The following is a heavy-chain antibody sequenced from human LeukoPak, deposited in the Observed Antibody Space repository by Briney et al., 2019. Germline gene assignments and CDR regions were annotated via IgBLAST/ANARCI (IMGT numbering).Heavy chain of an antibody. CDR3: ARGRIQLWIQVD. Sequence: PGGSLRLSCAASGFTFSSYAMHWVRQAPGKGLEWVAVISYDGSNKYYADSVKGRFTTSRDNSKNTLYLQMNSLRAEDTAVYYCARGRIQLWIQVDWGQGTLVTVSS. J-gene: IGHJ4*02. V-gene: IGHV3-30-3*01. CDR1: GFTFSSYA. D-gene: IGHD5-18*01. CDR2: ISYDGSNK.